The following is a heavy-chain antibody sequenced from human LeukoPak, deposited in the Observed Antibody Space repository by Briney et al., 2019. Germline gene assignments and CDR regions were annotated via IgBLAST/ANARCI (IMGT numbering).Heavy chain of an antibody. V-gene: IGHV4-59*12. CDR2: IYHSGST. D-gene: IGHD6-13*01. Sequence: SETLSLTCTVSGGSISSYYWSWIRQPPGKGLEWIGYIYHSGSTYYNPSLKSRVTISVDTSKNQFSLKLSSVTAADTAVYYCARWLRGIADEDGVDVWGQGTTVTVSS. J-gene: IGHJ6*02. CDR3: ARWLRGIADEDGVDV. CDR1: GGSISSYY.